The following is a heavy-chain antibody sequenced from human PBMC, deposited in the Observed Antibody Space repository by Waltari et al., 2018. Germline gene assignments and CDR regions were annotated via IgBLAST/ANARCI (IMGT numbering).Heavy chain of an antibody. CDR1: GFTFSCYA. J-gene: IGHJ4*02. D-gene: IGHD3-9*01. V-gene: IGHV3-30-3*01. Sequence: QVQLVESGGGVVQPGRSLRLSCAASGFTFSCYAMHWVRLAPGTGLEWVAVISYDGSNKYYADSVKGRFTISRDNSKNTLYLQMNSLRAEDTAVYYCARHTYYDILTGYVSDTDFDYWGQGTLVTVSS. CDR2: ISYDGSNK. CDR3: ARHTYYDILTGYVSDTDFDY.